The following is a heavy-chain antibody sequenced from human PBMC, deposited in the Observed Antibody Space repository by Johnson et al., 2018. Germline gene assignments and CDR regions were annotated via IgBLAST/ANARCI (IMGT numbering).Heavy chain of an antibody. Sequence: QVQLVQSGGGVVQPGRSLRLSCAASGFTFSSFTMHWVRQAPGKGLEWVALISYDGSNKYYADSVKGRFTISRDSSKNTLYLQMNSLSAEDTAVYYCARNNWESYDMDGWGKGTTVTVSS. D-gene: IGHD1-20*01. CDR1: GFTFSSFT. J-gene: IGHJ6*03. V-gene: IGHV3-30-3*01. CDR3: ARNNWESYDMDG. CDR2: ISYDGSNK.